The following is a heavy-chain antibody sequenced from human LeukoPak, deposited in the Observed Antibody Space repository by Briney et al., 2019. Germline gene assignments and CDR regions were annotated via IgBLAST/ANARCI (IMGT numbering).Heavy chain of an antibody. Sequence: PSETLSLTCAVYGGSFSGYYWSWIRQPPGKGLEWIGEINHSGSTNYNPSLKSRVTMSVDTSKNQFSLKLSSVTAADTAVYYCAREDQLPRSPFDYWGQGTLVTVSS. CDR1: GGSFSGYY. CDR2: INHSGST. J-gene: IGHJ4*02. CDR3: AREDQLPRSPFDY. D-gene: IGHD2-2*01. V-gene: IGHV4-34*01.